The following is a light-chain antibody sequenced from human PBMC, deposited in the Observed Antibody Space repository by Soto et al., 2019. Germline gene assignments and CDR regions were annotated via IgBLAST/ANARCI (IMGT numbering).Light chain of an antibody. CDR1: SSDVGGYDY. J-gene: IGLJ1*01. CDR2: EVS. V-gene: IGLV2-14*01. Sequence: QSALTQPASVSGSPGQSITVSCTGTSSDVGGYDYVSWYQHHPGKAPKLMIYEVSYRPSGVSNRFSGSKSGNTASLTISGLQAEDEADYYCCSYTSSSTRVFGTGTKVTVL. CDR3: CSYTSSSTRV.